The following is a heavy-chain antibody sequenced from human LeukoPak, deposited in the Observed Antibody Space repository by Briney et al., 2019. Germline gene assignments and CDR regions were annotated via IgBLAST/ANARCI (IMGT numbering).Heavy chain of an antibody. CDR3: ARELLGAPTPGAY. D-gene: IGHD7-27*01. V-gene: IGHV4-34*01. Sequence: PSETLSLTCAVYGGSFSGYYWSWIRQPPRKGLEWIGEINHSGSTNYNPSLKSRVTISVDTSKNQFSLKLSSVTAADAAVYYCARELLGAPTPGAYWGQGTRVTVSS. J-gene: IGHJ4*02. CDR2: INHSGST. CDR1: GGSFSGYY.